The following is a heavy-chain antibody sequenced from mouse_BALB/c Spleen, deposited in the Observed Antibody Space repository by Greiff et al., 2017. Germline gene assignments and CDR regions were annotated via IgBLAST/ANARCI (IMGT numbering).Heavy chain of an antibody. D-gene: IGHD2-2*01. V-gene: IGHV3-8*02. CDR3: ARYYYGYDGYFDV. J-gene: IGHJ1*01. CDR1: GDSITSGY. Sequence: EVKLVESGPSLVKPSQTLSLTCSVTGDSITSGYWNWIRKFPGNKLEYMGYISYSGSTYYNPSLKSRISITRDTSKNQYYLQLNSVTTEDTATYYCARYYYGYDGYFDVWGAGTTVTVSS. CDR2: ISYSGST.